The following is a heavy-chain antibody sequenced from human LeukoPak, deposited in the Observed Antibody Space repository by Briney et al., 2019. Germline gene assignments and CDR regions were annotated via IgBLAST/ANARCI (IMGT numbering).Heavy chain of an antibody. Sequence: GGSLRLSCAASGFTLSSDAMHWVRQAPGKGLEWVAFIRYDGINKQYADSVKGRFTISRDTSKNALYLQMNSLRAEDTAVYYCAKDSDWDRGYHFDYWGQGTLDTVSS. V-gene: IGHV3-30*02. CDR1: GFTLSSDA. D-gene: IGHD3-22*01. CDR2: IRYDGINK. J-gene: IGHJ4*02. CDR3: AKDSDWDRGYHFDY.